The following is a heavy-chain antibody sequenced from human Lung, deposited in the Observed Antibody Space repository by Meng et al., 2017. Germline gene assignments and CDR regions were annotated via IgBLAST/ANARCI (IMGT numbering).Heavy chain of an antibody. V-gene: IGHV1-46*03. D-gene: IGHD4-17*01. CDR1: GYTFTSYY. CDR3: TISDYGNFDY. Sequence: QVQLVQSGAEVTKPGASVTVSCKASGYTFTSYYMHWVRQAPGQGLEWMGIIDPSGGSTDYAQKFQGRVTVTGDTSTSTVYMDLSSLRSEDTAVYYCTISDYGNFDYWGQGTLVTVSS. J-gene: IGHJ4*02. CDR2: IDPSGGST.